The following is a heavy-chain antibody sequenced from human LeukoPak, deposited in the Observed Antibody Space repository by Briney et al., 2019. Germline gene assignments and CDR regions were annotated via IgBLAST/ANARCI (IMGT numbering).Heavy chain of an antibody. D-gene: IGHD4-17*01. Sequence: GGSLRLSCAASRFTFSSYVMSWVRQAPGKGLEWVSTISGNGRNTYYADSVKGRFTISRDNSKITLYLEMNSLRAEDTAVYYCAKDLGTTVTTFGYFDYWGQGTLVTVSS. CDR2: ISGNGRNT. J-gene: IGHJ4*02. V-gene: IGHV3-23*01. CDR1: RFTFSSYV. CDR3: AKDLGTTVTTFGYFDY.